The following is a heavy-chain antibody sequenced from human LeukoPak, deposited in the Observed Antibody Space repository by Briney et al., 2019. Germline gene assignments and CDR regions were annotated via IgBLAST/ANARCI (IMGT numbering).Heavy chain of an antibody. CDR3: ARGIIGVHDY. J-gene: IGHJ4*02. CDR1: GGTFSSYT. Sequence: SVKVSCKASGGTFSSYTISWVRQAPGQGLEWMGRIIPILGIANYAQKFQGRVTITRNTSISTAYMELSSLRSEDTAVYYCARGIIGVHDYWGQGTLVTVSS. CDR2: IIPILGIA. V-gene: IGHV1-69*02. D-gene: IGHD3-10*01.